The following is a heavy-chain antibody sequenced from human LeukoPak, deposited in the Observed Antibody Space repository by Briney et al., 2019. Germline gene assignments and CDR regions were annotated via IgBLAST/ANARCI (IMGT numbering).Heavy chain of an antibody. CDR2: MNPNSGNT. V-gene: IGHV1-8*03. CDR3: ARVLPPDRAFDI. CDR1: GYIFTGYY. Sequence: ASVKVSCKASGYIFTGYYIHWVRQATGQGLEWMGWMNPNSGNTGYAQKFQGRVTITRNTSISTAYMELSSLRSEDTAVYYCARVLPPDRAFDIWGQGTMVTVSS. J-gene: IGHJ3*02. D-gene: IGHD3-3*01.